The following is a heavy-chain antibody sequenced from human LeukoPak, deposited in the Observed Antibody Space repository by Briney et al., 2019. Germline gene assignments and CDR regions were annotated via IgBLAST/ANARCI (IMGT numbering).Heavy chain of an antibody. J-gene: IGHJ2*01. Sequence: GGSLRLSCAASGFTFTSQGMAWVRQAPAKGLEWVSAITGSGDNTYYAASVKGRFTISRNNSKNTLYLQMNSLSAEDTAVYYCAKMQGYFDLWGRGTLVTVSS. CDR1: GFTFTSQG. CDR2: ITGSGDNT. CDR3: AKMQGYFDL. V-gene: IGHV3-23*01.